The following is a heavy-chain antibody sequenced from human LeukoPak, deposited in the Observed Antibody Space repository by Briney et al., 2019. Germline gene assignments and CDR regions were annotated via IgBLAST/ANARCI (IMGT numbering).Heavy chain of an antibody. Sequence: PGGSLRLSCAASGFTFSSYSMNWVRQAPGKGLEWVSSISSSSSYIYYADSVKGRFTISRDNAKNSLYLQMNSLRAEDTAVYYCAREVGVPIEPGDLDYWGQGTLVTVSS. V-gene: IGHV3-21*01. J-gene: IGHJ4*02. D-gene: IGHD2-2*01. CDR2: ISSSSSYI. CDR1: GFTFSSYS. CDR3: AREVGVPIEPGDLDY.